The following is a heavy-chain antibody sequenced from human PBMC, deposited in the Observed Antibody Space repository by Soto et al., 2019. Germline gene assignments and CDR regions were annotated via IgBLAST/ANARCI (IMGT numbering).Heavy chain of an antibody. D-gene: IGHD6-19*01. J-gene: IGHJ3*02. Sequence: GGSLRLSCAASGFTFSSYWMTWVRQAPGKGLEWVAEMEPDGNTKSYVDSAKGRFTISRDNAKSSMYLQMNSLRAEDTAVYYCARNKGWSTFDMWGQGTKVTVSS. CDR1: GFTFSSYW. V-gene: IGHV3-7*05. CDR2: MEPDGNTK. CDR3: ARNKGWSTFDM.